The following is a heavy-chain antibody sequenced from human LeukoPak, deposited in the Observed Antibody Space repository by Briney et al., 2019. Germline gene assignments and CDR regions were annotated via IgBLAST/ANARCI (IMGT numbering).Heavy chain of an antibody. Sequence: PGGSLRLSCAASGFIFRNYAMSWVRQAPGKGLEWVSAITGSGDTTYYADSVKGRFTTSRDNSKNALYVEMNTLRAEDTAVYYCVKWGDYDILTGYYVPDFWGQGTLVTVSS. V-gene: IGHV3-23*01. D-gene: IGHD3-9*01. CDR2: ITGSGDTT. J-gene: IGHJ4*02. CDR1: GFIFRNYA. CDR3: VKWGDYDILTGYYVPDF.